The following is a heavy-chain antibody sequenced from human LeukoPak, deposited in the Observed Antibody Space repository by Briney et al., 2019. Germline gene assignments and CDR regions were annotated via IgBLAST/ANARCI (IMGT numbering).Heavy chain of an antibody. CDR2: IKEDGSEE. CDR1: GLTFNDYW. Sequence: GGSLRLSCAASGLTFNDYWLTWVRQAPGKGLEWVANIKEDGSEEYYVDSVKGRFAISRDNAKQSLYLQMNDLRVEDTAVYYCTRIYGTTPDYWGQGTLVTVSS. D-gene: IGHD1-1*01. CDR3: TRIYGTTPDY. J-gene: IGHJ4*02. V-gene: IGHV3-7*01.